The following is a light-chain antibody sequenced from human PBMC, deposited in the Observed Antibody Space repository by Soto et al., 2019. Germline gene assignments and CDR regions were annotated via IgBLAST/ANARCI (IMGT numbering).Light chain of an antibody. CDR2: GAS. J-gene: IGKJ1*01. Sequence: EIVLTQSPGTLSLSPGEIATLSCRASQSVSSSYLAWYQRKPGQAPRLLIYGASSRATGIPDRFSGGGSGTDFTLTISRLEPEDSAVYYCQQYHNSPPTFGQGTKVDIK. V-gene: IGKV3-20*01. CDR1: QSVSSSY. CDR3: QQYHNSPPT.